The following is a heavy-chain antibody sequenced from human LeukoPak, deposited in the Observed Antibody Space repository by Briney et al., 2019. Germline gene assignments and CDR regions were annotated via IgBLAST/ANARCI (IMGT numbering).Heavy chain of an antibody. J-gene: IGHJ4*02. D-gene: IGHD6-13*01. CDR1: GGSFSGFY. V-gene: IGHV4-34*01. CDR3: ARGRGSSWYGYYFDY. Sequence: SETPSPTCAVYGGSFSGFYWGWIRPPPGEGLEWIGEINHSGSTNYNPSLKSRVTISVDTSKDQFTLKLSSVTAADTAVYYCARGRGSSWYGYYFDYWGQGTLVTVSS. CDR2: INHSGST.